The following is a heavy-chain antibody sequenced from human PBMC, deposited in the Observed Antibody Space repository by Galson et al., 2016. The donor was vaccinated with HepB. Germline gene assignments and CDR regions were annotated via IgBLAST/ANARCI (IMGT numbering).Heavy chain of an antibody. D-gene: IGHD5-12*01. V-gene: IGHV4-59*01. CDR2: IYYSGST. CDR1: GGSISHFY. Sequence: SETLSLTCTVSGGSISHFYWSWIRQPPGKGLEWIGYIYYSGSTNYNPSLKSRVTISVDTSKNQFSLKLNSVSAAGTAVYFCARGSASLVAYWVQGTLVTVSS. J-gene: IGHJ4*02. CDR3: ARGSASLVAY.